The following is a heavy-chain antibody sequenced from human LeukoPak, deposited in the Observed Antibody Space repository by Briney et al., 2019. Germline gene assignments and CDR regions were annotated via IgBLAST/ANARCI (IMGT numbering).Heavy chain of an antibody. CDR3: ARGDCSSTSCYTYPDAFDI. V-gene: IGHV3-30-3*01. CDR2: ISYDGNNK. J-gene: IGHJ3*02. CDR1: GFTFSTFA. Sequence: GGSLRLSCAASGFTFSTFAMHWVRQAPGKGLEWVAVISYDGNNKYYADSVKGRFTISRDNSKNTLYLQMNSLRVEDTAVYYCARGDCSSTSCYTYPDAFDIWGQGTMVTVSS. D-gene: IGHD2-2*02.